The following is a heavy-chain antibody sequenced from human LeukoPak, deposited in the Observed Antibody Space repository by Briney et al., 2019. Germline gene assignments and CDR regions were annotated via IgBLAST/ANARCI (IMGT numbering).Heavy chain of an antibody. Sequence: GGSLRLSCAASGFTFSNSAMSWVRQAPGKGLEWVSSINFRGGTTYYADSVKGRFTISRDNSKNTLYLQMNSLRAEDAAVYYCAKGEQEVDYWGQGTLVTVSS. D-gene: IGHD1/OR15-1a*01. V-gene: IGHV3-23*01. CDR1: GFTFSNSA. CDR2: INFRGGTT. J-gene: IGHJ4*02. CDR3: AKGEQEVDY.